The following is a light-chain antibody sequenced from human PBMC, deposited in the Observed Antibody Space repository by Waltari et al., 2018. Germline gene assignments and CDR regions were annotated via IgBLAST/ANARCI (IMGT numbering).Light chain of an antibody. CDR2: KGH. CDR3: SMYMGSGIWV. V-gene: IGLV8-61*01. J-gene: IGLJ3*02. Sequence: QTVPTHDPWLCMSPGRPDILTMAVSSRSGHLTSYATWYQQTPGETSRTLMDKGHGRSSGVPDRFSGSILGNKAALTITGGQADEESDYYCSMYMGSGIWVFGGGTKLTVL. CDR1: SRSGHLTSY.